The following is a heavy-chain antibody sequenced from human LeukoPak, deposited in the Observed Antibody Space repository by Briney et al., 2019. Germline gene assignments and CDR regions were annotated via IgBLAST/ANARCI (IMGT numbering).Heavy chain of an antibody. J-gene: IGHJ4*02. V-gene: IGHV3-23*01. CDR3: ASGGIWLAIRSD. Sequence: GGSLRLSCAPSGFIFSSSAMSWVRQAPGMGLEWVSAISGSGGSTYYAETVKGRFTISRDNSKSTLFLQMNSLRVEDTAVYYCASGGIWLAIRSDWGQGTLVTVSS. CDR2: ISGSGGST. D-gene: IGHD3-10*01. CDR1: GFIFSSSA.